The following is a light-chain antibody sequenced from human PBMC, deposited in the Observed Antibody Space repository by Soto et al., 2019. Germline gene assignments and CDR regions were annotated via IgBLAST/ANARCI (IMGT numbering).Light chain of an antibody. CDR1: HSVSSS. CDR3: LQRSNWPLT. Sequence: EIVLTQSPATLSLSPGERATLSCTASHSVSSSLAWYQQKPDQAPMLLIYDASNRATGIPARFSGSGSGTDFTFTISSLEPEDFGVYYCLQRSNWPLTFGGGTKVEIK. CDR2: DAS. J-gene: IGKJ4*01. V-gene: IGKV3-11*01.